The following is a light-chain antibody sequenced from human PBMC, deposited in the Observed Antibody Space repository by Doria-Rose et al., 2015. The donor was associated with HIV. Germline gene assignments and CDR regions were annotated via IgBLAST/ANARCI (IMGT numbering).Light chain of an antibody. CDR2: WAS. Sequence: DIRLTQSPESLGMSLGERATLNCKSNQSLLYTSKHYLAWYQQKPGLPPKLLIHWASTRQSGVPARFSGSGSGTDFTLTISSLEAEDVAVYYCQQYYDTPSFGPGTTVDIK. CDR1: QSLLYTSKHY. V-gene: IGKV4-1*01. CDR3: QQYYDTPS. J-gene: IGKJ3*01.